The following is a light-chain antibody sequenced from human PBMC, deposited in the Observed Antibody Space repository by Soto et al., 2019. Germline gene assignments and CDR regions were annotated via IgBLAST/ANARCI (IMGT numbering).Light chain of an antibody. Sequence: QSALTQPASVSGSPGQSITISCTGTSSDVGGYKYVSWYQQHPGKAPKLMIYEVSHRPSGVSNRFSGSKSGNTASLTISGLQAEDEADYYCSSYTRSSKVVFGGGTKLIVL. CDR3: SSYTRSSKVV. V-gene: IGLV2-14*01. J-gene: IGLJ2*01. CDR1: SSDVGGYKY. CDR2: EVS.